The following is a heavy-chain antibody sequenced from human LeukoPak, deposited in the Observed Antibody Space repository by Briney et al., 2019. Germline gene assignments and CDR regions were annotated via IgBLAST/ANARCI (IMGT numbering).Heavy chain of an antibody. CDR1: GGSFSGYY. D-gene: IGHD6-19*01. Sequence: SETLSLPCAVYGGSFSGYYWSWLRQPPGKGLEWIGEINHSGSTNYNPSLKSRVTISVDTSKNQFSLKLSSVTAADTAVYYCASRADNKYYFDYWGQGTLVTVSS. CDR2: INHSGST. V-gene: IGHV4-34*01. J-gene: IGHJ4*02. CDR3: ASRADNKYYFDY.